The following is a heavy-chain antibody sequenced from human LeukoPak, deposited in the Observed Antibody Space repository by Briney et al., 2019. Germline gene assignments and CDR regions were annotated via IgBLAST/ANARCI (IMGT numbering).Heavy chain of an antibody. D-gene: IGHD3-22*01. CDR1: GFSFSTYA. V-gene: IGHV3-23*01. Sequence: GGSLRLSCAASGFSFSTYAMSWVRQAPGKGLEWVSAISGSGGSTYYADSVKGRFTIPRDNSKNTLYLQMNSLRAEDTAVYYCAKGDDYYDSSGYYDYWGQGTLVTVSS. CDR3: AKGDDYYDSSGYYDY. CDR2: ISGSGGST. J-gene: IGHJ4*02.